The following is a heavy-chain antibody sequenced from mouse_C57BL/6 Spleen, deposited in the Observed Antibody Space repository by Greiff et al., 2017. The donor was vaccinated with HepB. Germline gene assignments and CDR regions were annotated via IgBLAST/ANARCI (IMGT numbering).Heavy chain of an antibody. J-gene: IGHJ3*01. D-gene: IGHD2-4*01. Sequence: QVQLQQPGAELVRPGSSVKLSCKASGYTFTSYWMHWVKQRPIQGLEWIGNIDPSDSETHYNQKFKDKATLTVDKSSSTAYMQLSSLTSEDSAVYYCARCFYDYGGSWFAYWGQGTLVTVSA. CDR3: ARCFYDYGGSWFAY. CDR1: GYTFTSYW. CDR2: IDPSDSET. V-gene: IGHV1-52*01.